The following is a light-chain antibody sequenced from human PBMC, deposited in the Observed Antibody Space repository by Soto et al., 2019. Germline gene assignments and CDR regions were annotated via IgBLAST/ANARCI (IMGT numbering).Light chain of an antibody. CDR1: QSISNW. Sequence: DIQMTQSPSTMHASIGDRVTITCRARQSISNWLAWSQQKPGTAPNVLIYHASNLQSGVPSRFSGSGSGTEFSVNISSLQPDDFATNYCQQYNSYSFGQGTTVQVK. J-gene: IGKJ1*01. V-gene: IGKV1-5*01. CDR2: HAS. CDR3: QQYNSYS.